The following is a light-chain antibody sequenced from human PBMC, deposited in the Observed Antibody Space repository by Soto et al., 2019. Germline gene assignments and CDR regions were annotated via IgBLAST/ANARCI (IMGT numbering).Light chain of an antibody. CDR2: YNN. CDR3: AAWDASLSACV. J-gene: IGLJ1*01. V-gene: IGLV1-47*02. CDR1: DSNIGSNS. Sequence: QSFLTQPPSASGTSGQVVTISCSGGDSNIGSNSVYWYQHLPRMAPKLLIYYNNQRPSGVPDRFSGSRSGTSASLAIVGLRSEDEAVYYCAAWDASLSACVFGNGTKVTVL.